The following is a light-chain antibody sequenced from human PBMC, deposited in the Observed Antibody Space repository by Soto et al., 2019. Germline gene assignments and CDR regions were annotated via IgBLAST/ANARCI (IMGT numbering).Light chain of an antibody. CDR2: DAS. Sequence: EIVLTQSPATLSLSPGERATLSCRASQSVSSYLAWYQQKPGQAPRLLIYDASNRATGIPARFSGSGSGTDFTLTISSPEPEDFAVYYCQQPSNWPPWTFGQGTKVEIK. CDR1: QSVSSY. J-gene: IGKJ1*01. CDR3: QQPSNWPPWT. V-gene: IGKV3-11*01.